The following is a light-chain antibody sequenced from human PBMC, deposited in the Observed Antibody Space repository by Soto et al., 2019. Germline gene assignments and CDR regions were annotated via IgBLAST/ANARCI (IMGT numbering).Light chain of an antibody. J-gene: IGKJ4*02. Sequence: ESVLTQSPGTLSWSPGERSTLSCRASQSVTSGYLAWYPQKPGHAPRLLIYGASSRATGIPDRFSGSGSGADFTLAISRLEPEDFAVYYCEQYGSSPALTFGGGPKVEIK. CDR3: EQYGSSPALT. CDR1: QSVTSGY. V-gene: IGKV3-20*01. CDR2: GAS.